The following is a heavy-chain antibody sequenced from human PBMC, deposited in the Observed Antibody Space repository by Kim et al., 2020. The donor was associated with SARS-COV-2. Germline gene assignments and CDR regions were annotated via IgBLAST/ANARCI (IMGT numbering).Heavy chain of an antibody. J-gene: IGHJ6*02. V-gene: IGHV4-59*13. D-gene: IGHD6-19*01. CDR1: GGSISSYY. CDR3: ARGREQWLSPTGGMDV. Sequence: SETLSLTCTVSGGSISSYYWSWIRQPPGKGLEWIGYIYYSGSTNNNPSLKSRVTISVDTSKNQFSLKLSSVTAADTAVYYCARGREQWLSPTGGMDVWGQGTTVTVSS. CDR2: IYYSGST.